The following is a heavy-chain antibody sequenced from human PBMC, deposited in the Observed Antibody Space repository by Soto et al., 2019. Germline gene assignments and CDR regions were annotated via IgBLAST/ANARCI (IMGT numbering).Heavy chain of an antibody. Sequence: GSLKISCRGSGYIFNGYWIGWVRQLPGKGLEWMGVIYPGDSETIYSPSFRGQVIISADKSIRTAYLQWSSLKASDTGMYYCARREGTGCGDWGQGTQVTVSS. CDR3: ARREGTGCGD. J-gene: IGHJ4*02. D-gene: IGHD2-21*01. CDR1: GYIFNGYW. V-gene: IGHV5-51*01. CDR2: IYPGDSET.